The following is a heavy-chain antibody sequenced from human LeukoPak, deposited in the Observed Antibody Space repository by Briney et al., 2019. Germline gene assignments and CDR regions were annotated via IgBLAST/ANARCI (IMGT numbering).Heavy chain of an antibody. CDR2: IWFDGSNK. CDR3: ARDGVQMATIEAGMDV. D-gene: IGHD5-24*01. Sequence: GGSLRLSCAASGFTFSSYGMYWVRQAPGKGLEWVALIWFDGSNKYYADSVKGRFTISRDNSKNTLYLQMNSLRAEDTAVYYCARDGVQMATIEAGMDVWGQGTTVIVSS. V-gene: IGHV3-33*07. J-gene: IGHJ6*02. CDR1: GFTFSSYG.